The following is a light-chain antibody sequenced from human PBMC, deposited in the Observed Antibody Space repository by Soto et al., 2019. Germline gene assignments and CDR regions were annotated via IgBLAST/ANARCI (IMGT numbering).Light chain of an antibody. Sequence: EIVWTQSPATLSLSPGERATLSCRASPRVSSYLAWYHKKPGQAPRLLIYDASNRATGIPARFSGSGSGTDFTLTISSREPEEFAVYYCQQRSNWPPLTFGGGTKVEIK. V-gene: IGKV3-11*01. CDR2: DAS. CDR1: PRVSSY. J-gene: IGKJ4*01. CDR3: QQRSNWPPLT.